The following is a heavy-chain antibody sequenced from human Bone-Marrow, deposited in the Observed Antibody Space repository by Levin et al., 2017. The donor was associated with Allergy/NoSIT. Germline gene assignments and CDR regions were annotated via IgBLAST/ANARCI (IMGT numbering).Heavy chain of an antibody. CDR3: ARGLTNYYGSGSYRTSYYYYYYGMDV. CDR2: INHSGST. D-gene: IGHD3-10*01. Sequence: PSETLSLTCAVYGGSFSGYYWSWIRQPPGKGLEWIGEINHSGSTNYNPSLKSRVTISVDTSKNQFSLKLSSVTAADTAVYYCARGLTNYYGSGSYRTSYYYYYYGMDVWGQGTTVTVSS. V-gene: IGHV4-34*01. CDR1: GGSFSGYY. J-gene: IGHJ6*02.